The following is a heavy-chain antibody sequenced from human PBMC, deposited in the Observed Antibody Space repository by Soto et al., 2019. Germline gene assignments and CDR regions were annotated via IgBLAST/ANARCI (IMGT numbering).Heavy chain of an antibody. CDR3: ASLSCSGGSCYSSAWNLDY. V-gene: IGHV4-39*01. CDR1: GGSISRSTYY. CDR2: IYYSGST. J-gene: IGHJ4*02. D-gene: IGHD2-15*01. Sequence: QLQLQESGPGLVKPSETLSLTCTVSGGSISRSTYYWGWIRQPPGKGLDWIGSIYYSGSTYYNPSLKSRVTISVDTSKNHFSLMLSSVTAADTAVYYCASLSCSGGSCYSSAWNLDYWGQGTLVTVSS.